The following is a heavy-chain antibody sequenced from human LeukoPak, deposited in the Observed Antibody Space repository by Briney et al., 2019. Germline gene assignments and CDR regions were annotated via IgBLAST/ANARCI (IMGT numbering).Heavy chain of an antibody. Sequence: ASVKVSCKASGYTFTGYYMHWVRQAPGQGLERMGRINPNSGGTNYAQKFQGRVIMTRDTTISTAYMELSRLRSDDTAVYYCARVIAALFYYYGMDVWGQGTTVTVSS. J-gene: IGHJ6*02. CDR1: GYTFTGYY. D-gene: IGHD6-13*01. V-gene: IGHV1-2*06. CDR3: ARVIAALFYYYGMDV. CDR2: INPNSGGT.